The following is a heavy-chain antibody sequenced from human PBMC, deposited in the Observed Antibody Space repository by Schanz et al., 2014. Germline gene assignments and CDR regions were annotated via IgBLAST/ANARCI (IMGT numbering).Heavy chain of an antibody. CDR2: IWSDGSTK. Sequence: QVQMVESGGGVVQPGRSLRLSCAASGFAFSVYGMHWVRQAPGKGPEWVAVIWSDGSTKYYADSVKGRFTISRDNSENTLYLQMNSLRAEDTAVYYCAKDPSHGDYDYYFDYWGQGTLVTVSS. V-gene: IGHV3-33*06. CDR1: GFAFSVYG. J-gene: IGHJ4*02. D-gene: IGHD3-22*01. CDR3: AKDPSHGDYDYYFDY.